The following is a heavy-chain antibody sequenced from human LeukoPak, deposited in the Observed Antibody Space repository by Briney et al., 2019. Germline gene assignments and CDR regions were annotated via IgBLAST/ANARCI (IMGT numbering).Heavy chain of an antibody. D-gene: IGHD6-19*01. V-gene: IGHV5-51*01. CDR3: ARPAMGSGWYYFDY. CDR1: GYSFTTYW. Sequence: GESLKISCKGSGYSFTTYWIGWVRQTPGKGFEWMGIIYPGDSDTRYSPSFQGQVIISADKSTSTAYLEWSSLKASDTAKYYCARPAMGSGWYYFDYWGQGTLVTVSS. CDR2: IYPGDSDT. J-gene: IGHJ4*02.